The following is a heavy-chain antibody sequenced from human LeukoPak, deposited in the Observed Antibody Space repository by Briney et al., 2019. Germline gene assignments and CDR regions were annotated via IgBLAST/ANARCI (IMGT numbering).Heavy chain of an antibody. D-gene: IGHD5-24*01. CDR2: IYYSGST. Sequence: SQTLSLTCTVSGGSISSGGYYWSWIRQHPGKGLEWIGYIYYSGSTYYNPSLKSRVTISVDTSKNQFSLKLSSVTAEDTAIYYVAKDQAGDGYNSMWGQGTRVTVSS. CDR3: AKDQAGDGYNSM. J-gene: IGHJ4*02. CDR1: GGSISSGGYY. V-gene: IGHV4-31*03.